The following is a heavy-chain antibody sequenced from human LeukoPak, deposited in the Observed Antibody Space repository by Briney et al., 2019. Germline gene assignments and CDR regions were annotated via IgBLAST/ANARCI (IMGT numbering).Heavy chain of an antibody. V-gene: IGHV3-53*01. Sequence: GGSLRLSCAASGLTGSHNYVSWVRQAPGKGLEWVSAIHTSGDTYYADSVKGRFTISRDTSKDTLYLHMNSLRAEDTAIYYCARDLDWSYDYWGQGTLVTVSS. CDR2: IHTSGDT. CDR3: ARDLDWSYDY. J-gene: IGHJ4*02. CDR1: GLTGSHNY. D-gene: IGHD3/OR15-3a*01.